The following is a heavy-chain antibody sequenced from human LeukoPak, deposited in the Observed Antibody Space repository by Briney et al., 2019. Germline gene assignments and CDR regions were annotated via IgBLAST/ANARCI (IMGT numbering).Heavy chain of an antibody. Sequence: SVKVSCKASGGTFSSYAISWVRQAPGQGLEWMGRIIPILGIANYAQKFQGRVTITADKSTSTAYMELSSLRSEDTAVYYCARAFSGRYVDYWGQGTLVTVSS. J-gene: IGHJ4*02. CDR2: IIPILGIA. CDR1: GGTFSSYA. V-gene: IGHV1-69*04. D-gene: IGHD1-26*01. CDR3: ARAFSGRYVDY.